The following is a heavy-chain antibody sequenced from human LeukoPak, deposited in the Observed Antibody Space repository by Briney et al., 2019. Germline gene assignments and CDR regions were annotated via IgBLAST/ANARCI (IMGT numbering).Heavy chain of an antibody. Sequence: GGSLRLSCAASGFTFSSYWMSWVRQAPGKGLEWVANIKQDGSEKYYVDSVKGRFTISRDNAKNSLYLQMNSLRAEDTAVYYCARSSSFDYYYYGMDVWGQGTTVTVSS. J-gene: IGHJ6*02. D-gene: IGHD6-6*01. CDR3: ARSSSFDYYYYGMDV. V-gene: IGHV3-7*01. CDR2: IKQDGSEK. CDR1: GFTFSSYW.